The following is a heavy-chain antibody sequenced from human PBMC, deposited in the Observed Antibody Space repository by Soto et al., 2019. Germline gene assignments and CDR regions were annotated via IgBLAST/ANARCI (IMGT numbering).Heavy chain of an antibody. CDR1: GGSISSYY. J-gene: IGHJ5*02. D-gene: IGHD2-21*01. V-gene: IGHV4-59*04. Sequence: SETLSLTCTVAGGSISSYYWSWIRQPPGKGLEWLANIFYSGSTFYNPSLASRVSVSVDTSKNEFSLKLRSVTAADTAVYYCARQPTTGDTDLWFDPWGQGTLVTVSS. CDR2: IFYSGST. CDR3: ARQPTTGDTDLWFDP.